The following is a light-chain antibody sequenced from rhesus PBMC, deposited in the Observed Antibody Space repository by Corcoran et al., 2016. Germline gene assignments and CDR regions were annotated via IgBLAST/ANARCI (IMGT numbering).Light chain of an antibody. Sequence: ETVVTQSPATLSLSPGERATLSCRASQSVGSYLAWYQQKPGQAPRLLIYGASSRATGLPDRFSGSGSGTDFTLTISSLEPEDVGVYYCQQSSNSLTFGGGTKVEIK. CDR3: QQSSNSLT. CDR1: QSVGSY. CDR2: GAS. J-gene: IGKJ4*01. V-gene: IGKV3-24*04.